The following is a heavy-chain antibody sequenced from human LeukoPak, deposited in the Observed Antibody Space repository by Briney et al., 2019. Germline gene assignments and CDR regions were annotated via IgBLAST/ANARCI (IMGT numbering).Heavy chain of an antibody. Sequence: PGGSLRLSCSASGFTVSSNYMSWVRQAPGKGLEWVSVIYSGGSTYYADSVKGRFTISRDNSKNTLYLQMNSLRAEDTAIYYCARDLLGVTTYFDYWGQGTLVTVSS. CDR2: IYSGGST. CDR1: GFTVSSNY. V-gene: IGHV3-53*05. J-gene: IGHJ4*02. D-gene: IGHD4-11*01. CDR3: ARDLLGVTTYFDY.